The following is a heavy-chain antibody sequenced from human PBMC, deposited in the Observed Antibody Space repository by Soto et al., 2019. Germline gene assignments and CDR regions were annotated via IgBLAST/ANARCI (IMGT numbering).Heavy chain of an antibody. Sequence: LGESLNISCKGSGYSFTSDWIGWVRQMPGKGLEWMGIIYPGDSDTRYSPSFQGQVAISADKSISTAYLQWSSLKASDTAMYYCARLAVDGTYYYYYYGMDVWGQG. CDR1: GYSFTSDW. D-gene: IGHD6-19*01. V-gene: IGHV5-51*01. CDR3: ARLAVDGTYYYYYYGMDV. J-gene: IGHJ6*02. CDR2: IYPGDSDT.